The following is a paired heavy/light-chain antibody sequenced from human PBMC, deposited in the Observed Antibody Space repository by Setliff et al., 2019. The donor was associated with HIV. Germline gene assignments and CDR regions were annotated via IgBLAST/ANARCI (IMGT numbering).Heavy chain of an antibody. J-gene: IGHJ4*02. CDR1: GGPITTSSYY. CDR2: ISHTGST. V-gene: IGHV4-39*01. CDR3: ARHFRRFMEWRPYYFDY. D-gene: IGHD3-3*01. Sequence: QLQLKESGPGLIKPSATLSLTCTVSGGPITTSSYYWDWIRQSPGKGLDWLGSISHTGSTHYSASVKGRLAIFVDTSKNQFSLKLSSVSAADTAVYYCARHFRRFMEWRPYYFDYWGQGALVTVSS.
Light chain of an antibody. CDR2: DTS. CDR3: QQYSMSPGT. V-gene: IGKV3-20*01. CDR1: QSVANSY. Sequence: EIVLTQSPGTLSLSPGERATLSCRASQSVANSYLAWYQQKPGQAPRLLIFDTSSRATGIPDRFSGSGSGTDFTLTISRLEPEDFVVYYCQQYSMSPGTFGQGTKVEIK. J-gene: IGKJ1*01.